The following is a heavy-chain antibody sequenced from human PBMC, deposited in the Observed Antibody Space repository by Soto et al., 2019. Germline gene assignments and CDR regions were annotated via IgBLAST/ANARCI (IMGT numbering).Heavy chain of an antibody. CDR3: AANPGYSNSWYILGDSFDI. V-gene: IGHV1-58*01. CDR1: GFTFTISA. CDR2: IVVGSGNT. D-gene: IGHD6-13*01. Sequence: SVRVSCKASGFTFTISAVQWVRQARGQRLEWIGWIVVGSGNTNNAQKFQERVTITRDMSTSTAYMELSSLRSEDTAVYYCAANPGYSNSWYILGDSFDIWGQGTMVTVSS. J-gene: IGHJ3*02.